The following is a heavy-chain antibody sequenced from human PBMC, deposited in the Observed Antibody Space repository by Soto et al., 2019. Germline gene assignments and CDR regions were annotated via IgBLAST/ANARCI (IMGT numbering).Heavy chain of an antibody. V-gene: IGHV3-64*07. CDR2: VSGNGVYT. J-gene: IGHJ2*01. CDR3: AIRVGVLVSTPELYFYL. Sequence: EVQLVESGGGFVKPGGSLRLSCAAAGFTFSNYAMHWVRQAPGESLEYVSSVSGNGVYTHYADSVNGRFIISRDNSKNTLYLQMGSLGPEDMAVYYCAIRVGVLVSTPELYFYLWGPGNLVNVSS. CDR1: GFTFSNYA. D-gene: IGHD3-16*01.